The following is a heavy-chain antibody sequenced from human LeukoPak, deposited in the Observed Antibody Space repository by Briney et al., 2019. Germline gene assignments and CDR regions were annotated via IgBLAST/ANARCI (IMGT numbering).Heavy chain of an antibody. Sequence: GGSLRLSCAATGFTFSTYWMSWVRQAPGKGLEWVANIKPDGSEDYYVDSVKGRFTISRDNAKNSLFLQMNSLRAEDTAVYYCARVSITGYYYMDVWGKGTTVTVSS. D-gene: IGHD5-24*01. CDR3: ARVSITGYYYMDV. CDR2: IKPDGSED. J-gene: IGHJ6*03. V-gene: IGHV3-7*01. CDR1: GFTFSTYW.